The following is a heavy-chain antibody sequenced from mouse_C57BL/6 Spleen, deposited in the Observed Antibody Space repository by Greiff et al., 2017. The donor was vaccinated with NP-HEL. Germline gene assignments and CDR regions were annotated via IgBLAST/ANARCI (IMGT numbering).Heavy chain of an antibody. D-gene: IGHD6-1*01. V-gene: IGHV1-66*01. CDR3: ARSQPYYAMDY. Sequence: QVHVKQSGPELVKPGASVKISCKASGYSFTSYYIHWVKQRPGQGLEWIGWIYPGSGNTKYNEKFKGKATLTADTSSSTAYMQLSSLTSEDSAVYYCARSQPYYAMDYWGQGTSVTVSS. CDR1: GYSFTSYY. J-gene: IGHJ4*01. CDR2: IYPGSGNT.